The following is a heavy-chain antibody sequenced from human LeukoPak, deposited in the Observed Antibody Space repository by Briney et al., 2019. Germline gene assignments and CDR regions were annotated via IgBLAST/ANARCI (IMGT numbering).Heavy chain of an antibody. CDR2: IDYSGST. CDR3: ARRSGSGDSRRPFDY. Sequence: SETLSLTCTASGGSISSWSYFWGWIRQPPGKGLEWIGTIDYSGSTYHNPSLKSRVSISVDTSKNQFSLKVSSVTAADTAMYYCARRSGSGDSRRPFDYWGQGTLVTVSS. J-gene: IGHJ4*02. CDR1: GGSISSWSYF. D-gene: IGHD4-17*01. V-gene: IGHV4-39*01.